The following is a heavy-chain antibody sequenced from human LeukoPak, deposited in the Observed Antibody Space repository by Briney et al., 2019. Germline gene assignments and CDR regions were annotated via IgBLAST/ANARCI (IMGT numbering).Heavy chain of an antibody. D-gene: IGHD3-22*01. V-gene: IGHV3-48*01. CDR3: AKDPRRAHYYVSSGFLPNDY. Sequence: GGSLRLSCVVSGFTFNNYGMNWVRQAPGKGLDWVSYISASRNSVSYADSVKGRFTISRDNAMNSLYLQFNSLGPEDTAVYYCAKDPRRAHYYVSSGFLPNDYWGQGTLVTVSS. CDR1: GFTFNNYG. CDR2: ISASRNSV. J-gene: IGHJ4*02.